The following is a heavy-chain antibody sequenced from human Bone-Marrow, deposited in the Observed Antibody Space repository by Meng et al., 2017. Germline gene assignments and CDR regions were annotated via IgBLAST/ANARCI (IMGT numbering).Heavy chain of an antibody. CDR2: INHSGST. D-gene: IGHD4-11*01. CDR3: ARGPTTMAHDFDY. CDR1: GGSFSDYY. Sequence: QVQLPQWGAVLLKPSENLSLTCVVSGGSFSDYYWSWSRQPPGKGLEWIGEINHSGSTNYNPSLESRATISVDTSQNNLSLKLSSVTAADSAVYYCARGPTTMAHDFDYWGQGTLVTVSS. V-gene: IGHV4-34*01. J-gene: IGHJ4*02.